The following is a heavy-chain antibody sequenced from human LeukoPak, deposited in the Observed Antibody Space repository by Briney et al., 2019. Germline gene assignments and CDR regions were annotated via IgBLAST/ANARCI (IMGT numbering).Heavy chain of an antibody. CDR3: ARGGDSLHY. J-gene: IGHJ4*02. CDR1: GFTVSSNF. Sequence: TGGSLRLSCAASGFTVSSNFMTWVRQAPGQELEWVSVIYSGGSTYYADSVKDRFTISRDNSKNMLYLQMNSLRAEDTAVYYCARGGDSLHYWGQGTLVTVSS. CDR2: IYSGGST. V-gene: IGHV3-66*01. D-gene: IGHD3-10*01.